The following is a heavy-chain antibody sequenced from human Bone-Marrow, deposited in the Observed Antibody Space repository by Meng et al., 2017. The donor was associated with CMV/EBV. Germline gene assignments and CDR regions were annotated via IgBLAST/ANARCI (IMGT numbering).Heavy chain of an antibody. D-gene: IGHD1-7*01. V-gene: IGHV4-59*01. J-gene: IGHJ6*02. CDR3: ARDFRVRSGTGGMDV. Sequence: SDPLSLPCPVTGDSISTYYWSWIRQPPGKGLEWIGYIYYSGGTDYNPSLKSRVTISVDTSKNQFSLKLSSVTAADTAVYYCARDFRVRSGTGGMDVWGQGTTVTVSS. CDR1: GDSISTYY. CDR2: IYYSGGT.